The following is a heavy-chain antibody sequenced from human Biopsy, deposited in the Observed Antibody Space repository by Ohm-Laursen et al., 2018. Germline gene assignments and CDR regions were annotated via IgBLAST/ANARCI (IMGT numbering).Heavy chain of an antibody. Sequence: TLSLTCTVSGCSFTGHYWSWIRQPPGQGLVRIGHISYTRYTSYNASLKSRVTISVDTYRNHFCLWLSSLTAADTAVYYRATGSNDLGGRYFPCWGQGTLLTVSS. J-gene: IGHJ4*02. D-gene: IGHD4-23*01. CDR3: ATGSNDLGGRYFPC. V-gene: IGHV4-59*11. CDR2: ISYTRYT. CDR1: GCSFTGHY.